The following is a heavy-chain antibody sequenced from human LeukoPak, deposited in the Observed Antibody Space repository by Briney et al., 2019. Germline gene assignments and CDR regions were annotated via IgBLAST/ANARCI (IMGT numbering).Heavy chain of an antibody. D-gene: IGHD6-19*01. CDR1: GYPFSSYG. CDR2: INPNSGGT. V-gene: IGHV1-2*02. Sequence: GASVKVSCKASGYPFSSYGINWVRQATGQGLEWMGWINPNSGGTNYAQKFRGRVTMTSDTSMSTAYMELRRLRSDDTAMYYCAKTRSADEFTNLGFAYWGQGTLVTVSS. J-gene: IGHJ4*02. CDR3: AKTRSADEFTNLGFAY.